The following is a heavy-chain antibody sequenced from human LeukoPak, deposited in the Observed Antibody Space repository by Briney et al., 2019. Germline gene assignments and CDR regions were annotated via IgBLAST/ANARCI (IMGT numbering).Heavy chain of an antibody. CDR2: TYHSGTT. J-gene: IGHJ5*02. Sequence: SETLSLTCTGSGVSISCYYWIWLPQPPGMCLEWIGYTYHSGTTNYNPSLKSRVTISVDTSKTQFSLKLSSVTAADTAVYYCARGLVVVPAAILGWFDPWGQGTLVTVSS. CDR1: GVSISCYY. V-gene: IGHV4-59*01. CDR3: ARGLVVVPAAILGWFDP. D-gene: IGHD2-2*02.